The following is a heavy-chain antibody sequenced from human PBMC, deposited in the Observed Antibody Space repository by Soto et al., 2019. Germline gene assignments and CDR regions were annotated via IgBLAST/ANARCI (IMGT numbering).Heavy chain of an antibody. Sequence: GGSLRLSCAASGFTFSSYSMNWVRQAPGKGLEWISYISSHSSTLYYADSVKGRFTISRDNAGGSLYLHMNSLRDEDTAVYYCVRDGSGNPYLNWFDPWGQGTLVTVSS. CDR2: ISSHSSTL. D-gene: IGHD6-19*01. J-gene: IGHJ5*02. CDR1: GFTFSSYS. CDR3: VRDGSGNPYLNWFDP. V-gene: IGHV3-48*02.